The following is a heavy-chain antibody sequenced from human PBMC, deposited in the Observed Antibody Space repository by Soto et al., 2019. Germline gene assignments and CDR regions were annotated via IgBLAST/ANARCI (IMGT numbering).Heavy chain of an antibody. CDR1: GFTFSSYS. CDR3: ARDQKYGAGFDY. D-gene: IGHD4-17*01. J-gene: IGHJ4*01. CDR2: ISSSSSYI. V-gene: IGHV3-21*01. Sequence: EVQLVESGGGLVKPGGSLRLSCAASGFTFSSYSMNWVRQAPGKGLEWVSSISSSSSYIYYADSVKGRFTISRDNAKNSLYLQMNGLRAEDTAVYYCARDQKYGAGFDYWGHGTLVTVSS.